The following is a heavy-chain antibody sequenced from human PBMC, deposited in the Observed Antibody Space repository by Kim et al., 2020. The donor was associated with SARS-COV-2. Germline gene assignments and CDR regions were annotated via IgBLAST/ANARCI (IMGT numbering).Heavy chain of an antibody. V-gene: IGHV4-39*01. CDR2: IYYSGHT. Sequence: ETLSLTCTVSGGSISSSNYYWGWIRQPPGKGLEWIASIYYSGHTYYNPSLKSRVPISVDTSKNQFSLKLGSVTAADTAVYYCVRLSGIMITFGGVDFDYWGQGTLVTVSS. D-gene: IGHD3-16*01. J-gene: IGHJ4*02. CDR3: VRLSGIMITFGGVDFDY. CDR1: GGSISSSNYY.